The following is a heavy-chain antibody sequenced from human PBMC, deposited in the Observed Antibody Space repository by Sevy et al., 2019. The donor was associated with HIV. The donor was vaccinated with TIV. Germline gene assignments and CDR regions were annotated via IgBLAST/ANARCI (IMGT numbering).Heavy chain of an antibody. CDR2: IHYSGST. CDR3: TRGTLTTYYFDY. D-gene: IGHD4-17*01. Sequence: AESLSLTCTSSGGSISGYYWSWIRQPPGKGLERIGYIHYSGSTNYNPSLKSRVTLSVDTSKNQLSLRLRSVTAADTAVYYCTRGTLTTYYFDYWGQGTLVFVSS. J-gene: IGHJ4*02. CDR1: GGSISGYY. V-gene: IGHV4-59*01.